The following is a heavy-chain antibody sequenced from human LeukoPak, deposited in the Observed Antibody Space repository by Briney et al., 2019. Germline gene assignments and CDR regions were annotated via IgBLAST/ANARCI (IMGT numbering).Heavy chain of an antibody. CDR1: GGSISSGSYY. D-gene: IGHD2-8*01. J-gene: IGHJ6*02. Sequence: SQTLSLTCTVSGGSISSGSYYWSWIRQPAGKGLEWIGRIYTSGSTNYNPSLKRRVTISVDTSKNQLSLKLSSVTAADTAVYYCAREVYAIHYYYYYGMDVWGQGTTVTVSS. V-gene: IGHV4-61*02. CDR3: AREVYAIHYYYYYGMDV. CDR2: IYTSGST.